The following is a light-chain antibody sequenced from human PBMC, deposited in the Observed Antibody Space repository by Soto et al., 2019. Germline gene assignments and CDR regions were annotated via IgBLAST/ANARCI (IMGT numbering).Light chain of an antibody. Sequence: EIVLTQSPATLSLSPGERATLSCRASQSVSSYLAWYQQKPGQAPRLLLYDASNRATGIPARLSGSGSGTDFTLTISSLEPEDFAIYYCQQRSNWPPVTFGGGTKVEIK. CDR3: QQRSNWPPVT. J-gene: IGKJ4*01. CDR2: DAS. V-gene: IGKV3-11*01. CDR1: QSVSSY.